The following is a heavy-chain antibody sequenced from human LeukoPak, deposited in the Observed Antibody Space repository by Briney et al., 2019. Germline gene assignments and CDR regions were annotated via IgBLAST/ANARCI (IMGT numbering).Heavy chain of an antibody. CDR1: GYTFTSYD. V-gene: IGHV1-8*01. Sequence: GASVKVSCKASGYTFTSYDIHWVRQATGQGLEWMGRMNPNRGDTGYAQKFQGRVTMTGDTSISTAYMELSSLRSEDTAVYYCARGPAPYGDYPGNWFDPWGQGTLVTVSS. CDR3: ARGPAPYGDYPGNWFDP. CDR2: MNPNRGDT. D-gene: IGHD4-17*01. J-gene: IGHJ5*02.